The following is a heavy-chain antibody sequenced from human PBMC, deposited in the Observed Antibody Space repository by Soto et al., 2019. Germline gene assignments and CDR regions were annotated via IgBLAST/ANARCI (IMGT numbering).Heavy chain of an antibody. CDR2: IYNNRSF. D-gene: IGHD6-6*01. J-gene: IGHJ4*02. CDR3: ALVPLGYSSSQYFDF. V-gene: IGHV4-61*01. Sequence: QVQLQESGPGLVKPSETLSLTCTVSGGSVSSGSFYWSWIRQPPGKGLEWIGFIYNNRSFNYNPSLKRRVTISVDTSKHQFSLKLSSVTAADTAVYYCALVPLGYSSSQYFDFWGQGALVTVSS. CDR1: GGSVSSGSFY.